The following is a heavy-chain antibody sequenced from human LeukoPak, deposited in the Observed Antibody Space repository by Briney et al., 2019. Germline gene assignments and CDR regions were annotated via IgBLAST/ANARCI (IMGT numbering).Heavy chain of an antibody. CDR2: ISYDGSNK. J-gene: IGHJ6*04. CDR1: GFTFSDYY. CDR3: ARDWRTYSSSCVLDV. D-gene: IGHD6-13*01. Sequence: GGSLRLSCAASGFTFSDYYMSWIRQAPGKGLEWVAVISYDGSNKYYADSVKGRFTISRDNSKNTLYLQMNSLRAEDTAVYYCARDWRTYSSSCVLDVWGKGTTVTVSS. V-gene: IGHV3-30-3*01.